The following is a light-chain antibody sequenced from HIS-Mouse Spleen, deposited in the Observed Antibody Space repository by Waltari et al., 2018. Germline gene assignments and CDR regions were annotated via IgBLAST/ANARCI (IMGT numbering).Light chain of an antibody. CDR1: ALPKKY. J-gene: IGLJ2*01. V-gene: IGLV3-10*01. CDR2: EDS. Sequence: SYELTQPPSVSVSPGQTARITCSGDALPKKYAYWYQQKSGRAPVRVIYEDSNRPSGIPERFSGSSAGTMATLTISGAQVEDEADYYCYSTDSSGNHRVFGGGTKLTVL. CDR3: YSTDSSGNHRV.